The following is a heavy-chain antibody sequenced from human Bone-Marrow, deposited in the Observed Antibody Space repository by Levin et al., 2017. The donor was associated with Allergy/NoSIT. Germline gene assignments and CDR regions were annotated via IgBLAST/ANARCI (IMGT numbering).Heavy chain of an antibody. CDR3: ARDQGYGDYVAYYFDY. D-gene: IGHD4-17*01. CDR2: ISYDGSNK. CDR1: GFTLSDYA. V-gene: IGHV3-30-3*01. J-gene: IGHJ4*02. Sequence: GGSLRLSCAASGFTLSDYAMHWVRQAPGKGLEWVAVISYDGSNKYYADSVKGRFTISRDNSKNTLYLQMNSLGPEDTAVYYCARDQGYGDYVAYYFDYWGQGTLVTVSS.